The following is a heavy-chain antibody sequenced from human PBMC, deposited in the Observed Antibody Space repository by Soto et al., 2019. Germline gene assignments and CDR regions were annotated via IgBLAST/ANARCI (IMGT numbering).Heavy chain of an antibody. J-gene: IGHJ6*03. Sequence: GGSLRLSCAASGFPFSAYWMHWVRQAPGEGLVWVSRMNSDGSTINYADSVKGRFTISRDNAENTVYLQMNSLRAEDTAVYYCARDVENDGNYYIDARGKGTTVTVSS. D-gene: IGHD1-1*01. CDR3: ARDVENDGNYYIDA. V-gene: IGHV3-74*01. CDR1: GFPFSAYW. CDR2: MNSDGSTI.